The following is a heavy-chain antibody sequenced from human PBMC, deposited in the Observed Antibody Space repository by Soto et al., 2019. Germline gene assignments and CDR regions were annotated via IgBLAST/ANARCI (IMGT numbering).Heavy chain of an antibody. D-gene: IGHD1-26*01. CDR1: GGSFSGYY. V-gene: IGHV4-34*01. J-gene: IGHJ4*02. CDR3: ARVRQWAFDY. Sequence: SETLSLTCAVYGGSFSGYYWSWIRQPPGKGLEWIGEINHSGSTNYNPSLKSRVTISVDTSKNQFSLKLSSVTAADTAVYYCARVRQWAFDYWGQGTLVTVSS. CDR2: INHSGST.